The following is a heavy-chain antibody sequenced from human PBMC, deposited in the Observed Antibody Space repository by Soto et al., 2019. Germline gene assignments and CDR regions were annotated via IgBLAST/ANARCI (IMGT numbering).Heavy chain of an antibody. J-gene: IGHJ4*02. CDR2: INAGSGNT. Sequence: GASVKVSCKASEYTFTSYVMHWVRQAPGQSLEWMGWINAGSGNTKYSQKFQDRVTITRDTSASTAYMELSSLRSEDTAVYYCARELQGLYYFDYWGQGTLVTVSS. V-gene: IGHV1-3*01. D-gene: IGHD4-4*01. CDR1: EYTFTSYV. CDR3: ARELQGLYYFDY.